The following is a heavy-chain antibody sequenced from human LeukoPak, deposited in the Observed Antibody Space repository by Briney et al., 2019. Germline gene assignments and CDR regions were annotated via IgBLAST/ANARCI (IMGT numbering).Heavy chain of an antibody. J-gene: IGHJ5*02. CDR3: ARIQVRIAARPAFWFDP. Sequence: PSETLSLTCAVYGGSFSGYYWSWIRQPPGKGLEWIGEINHSGSTNYNPSLKSRVTISVDTSKNQFSLKLSSVTAADTAVYYCARIQVRIAARPAFWFDPWGQGTLVTVSS. CDR1: GGSFSGYY. V-gene: IGHV4-34*01. CDR2: INHSGST. D-gene: IGHD6-6*01.